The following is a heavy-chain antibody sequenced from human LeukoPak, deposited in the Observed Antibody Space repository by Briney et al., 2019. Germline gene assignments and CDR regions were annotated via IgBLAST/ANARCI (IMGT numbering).Heavy chain of an antibody. Sequence: PSETLSLTCTLSGGSISSSSYYWGWIRQPPGKGLEWIASIYYSGSTYYNPSLKSRVTISVDTSKNQFSLKLSSVTAADKAVYYYARQMVRGFSNRWGQGTLVTVSS. D-gene: IGHD3-10*01. CDR1: GGSISSSSYY. J-gene: IGHJ4*02. CDR3: ARQMVRGFSNR. CDR2: IYYSGST. V-gene: IGHV4-39*01.